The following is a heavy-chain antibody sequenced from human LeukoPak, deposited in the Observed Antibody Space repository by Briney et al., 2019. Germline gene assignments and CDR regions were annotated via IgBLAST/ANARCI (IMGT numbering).Heavy chain of an antibody. D-gene: IGHD3-10*01. CDR3: AGRGVIKEGGYFDY. J-gene: IGHJ4*02. CDR2: ISTNGGST. V-gene: IGHV3-64*01. Sequence: PGGSLRLSCAASGFTFSTYAMHWVRQAPGKGLEYVSGISTNGGSTYYANSVKGRFTISRDNSKNTLYLQMGSLRSEDTAVYYCAGRGVIKEGGYFDYWGQGTLVTVSS. CDR1: GFTFSTYA.